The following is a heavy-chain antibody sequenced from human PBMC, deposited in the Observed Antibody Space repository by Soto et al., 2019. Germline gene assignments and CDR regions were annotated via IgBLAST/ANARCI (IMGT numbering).Heavy chain of an antibody. Sequence: QVKLVQSGTEVKKPGASMKVSCKASGYSFATSGISWVRQAPGQGLEWMGWISAYNGNTNYDQKLQDRIIMTTDPSTSTAYLELRSLRSDVTAVYYCARAGQYYDSSGYADWGQGTLVTVSS. CDR2: ISAYNGNT. CDR1: GYSFATSG. J-gene: IGHJ4*02. CDR3: ARAGQYYDSSGYAD. D-gene: IGHD3-22*01. V-gene: IGHV1-18*01.